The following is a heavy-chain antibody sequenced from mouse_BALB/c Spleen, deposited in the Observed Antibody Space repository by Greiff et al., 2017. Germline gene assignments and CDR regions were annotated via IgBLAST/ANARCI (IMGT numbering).Heavy chain of an antibody. Sequence: EVKLMESGGGLVKPGGSLKLSCAASGFTFSDYYMYWVRQTPEKRLEWVATISDGGSYTYYPDSVKGRFTISRDNAKNNLYLQMSSLKSEDTAMYYCAKSSSYDYLFAYWGQGTLVTVSA. J-gene: IGHJ3*01. CDR2: ISDGGSYT. V-gene: IGHV5-4*02. CDR3: AKSSSYDYLFAY. CDR1: GFTFSDYY. D-gene: IGHD2-4*01.